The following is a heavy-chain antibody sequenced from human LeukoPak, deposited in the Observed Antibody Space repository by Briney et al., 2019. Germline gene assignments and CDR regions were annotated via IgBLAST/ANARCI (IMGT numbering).Heavy chain of an antibody. CDR2: IYYSGST. D-gene: IGHD3-10*01. Sequence: SQTLSLTCTVSGGSISSGGYYWSWIRQHPGKGLEWIGYIYYSGSTYYNPSLKSRVTISVDTSKNQFSLKLSSVTAADTAVYYCARDQRKWFGESPDYYYGMDVWGQGTTVTVSS. CDR3: ARDQRKWFGESPDYYYGMDV. V-gene: IGHV4-31*03. CDR1: GGSISSGGYY. J-gene: IGHJ6*02.